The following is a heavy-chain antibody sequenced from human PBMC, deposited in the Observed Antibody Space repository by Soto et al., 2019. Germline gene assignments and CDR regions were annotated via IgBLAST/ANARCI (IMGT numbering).Heavy chain of an antibody. V-gene: IGHV6-1*01. CDR1: GDSVSSNSAA. CDR2: TYYRSKWYN. CDR3: ARERDSSGWYLIDY. J-gene: IGHJ4*02. D-gene: IGHD6-19*01. Sequence: PSQTLSLTCAISGDSVSSNSAAWNWIRPSPSRGLEWLGRTYYRSKWYNDYAVSVKSRITINPDTSKNQFSLQLNSVTPEDTAVYYCARERDSSGWYLIDYWGQGTLVTVSS.